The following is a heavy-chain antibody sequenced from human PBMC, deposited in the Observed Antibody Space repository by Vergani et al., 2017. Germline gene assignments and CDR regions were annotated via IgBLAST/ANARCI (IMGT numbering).Heavy chain of an antibody. CDR2: ILPLFGTP. V-gene: IGHV1-69*01. Sequence: QVQLVQSGAEVKKPGSSVKVSCKSSGGTFSNHVLAWVRQAPGQGLEWMGGILPLFGTPTYAQKFQGRVTITADESTSTAYMELSSLRSEDTAVYYCARAEVVVTAGVWFDPWGQGTLVTVSS. CDR1: GGTFSNHV. CDR3: ARAEVVVTAGVWFDP. D-gene: IGHD2-21*02. J-gene: IGHJ5*02.